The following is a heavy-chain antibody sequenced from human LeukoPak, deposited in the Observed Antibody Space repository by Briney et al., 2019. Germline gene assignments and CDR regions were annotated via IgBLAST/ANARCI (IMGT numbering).Heavy chain of an antibody. Sequence: GGSLRLSCEASGFNFSTYTMSWVRQAPGKGLEWLSCITSSTYYADSVKGRFTISRDNAKNSLYLQMNSLRAEDTAVYYCARARYFGSGTYHDYWGQGTLVTVSS. V-gene: IGHV3-48*01. CDR1: GFNFSTYT. CDR2: ITSST. CDR3: ARARYFGSGTYHDY. J-gene: IGHJ4*02. D-gene: IGHD3-10*01.